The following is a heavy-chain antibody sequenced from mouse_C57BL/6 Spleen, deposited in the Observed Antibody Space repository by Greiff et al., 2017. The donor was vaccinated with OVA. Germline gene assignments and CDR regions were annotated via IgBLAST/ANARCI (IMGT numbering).Heavy chain of an antibody. Sequence: VKLLESGPELVKPGASVKISCKASGYAFSSSWMNWVKQRPGKGLEWIGRIYPGDGDTNYNGKFKGKATLTADKSSSTAYMQLSSLTSEDSAVYVCARSYYGNQAMDYWGKGTSVTVSS. V-gene: IGHV1-82*01. CDR3: ARSYYGNQAMDY. J-gene: IGHJ4*01. CDR1: GYAFSSSW. CDR2: IYPGDGDT. D-gene: IGHD2-10*01.